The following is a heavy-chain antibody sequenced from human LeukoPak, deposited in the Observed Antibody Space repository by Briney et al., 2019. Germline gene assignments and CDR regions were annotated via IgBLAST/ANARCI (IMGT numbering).Heavy chain of an antibody. V-gene: IGHV4-59*01. D-gene: IGHD3-16*02. CDR3: ARTLITFGGVIVFDY. CDR2: IYYSGST. CDR1: GGSISSYY. J-gene: IGHJ4*02. Sequence: SETLSLTCTVSGGSISSYYWSWIRQPPGKGLEWIGYIYYSGSTNYNPSLKSRVTISVDTSKNQFSLKLSSVTAADTAVYHCARTLITFGGVIVFDYWGQGTLVTVSS.